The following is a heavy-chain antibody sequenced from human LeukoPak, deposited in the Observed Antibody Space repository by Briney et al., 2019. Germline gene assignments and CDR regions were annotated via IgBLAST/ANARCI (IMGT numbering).Heavy chain of an antibody. J-gene: IGHJ5*01. D-gene: IGHD2-15*01. Sequence: GGSLRLSCAASGFXFGSYWMHWVRQAPGKGLVWVSHIDSDGSSTSYTDSVKGRFTISRDNAKNTLYLQMNSLRAEDTAVYYCARDRDCSGGSCYSGLPHPVENWFDSWGQGTLVTVSS. CDR1: GFXFGSYW. V-gene: IGHV3-74*01. CDR2: IDSDGSST. CDR3: ARDRDCSGGSCYSGLPHPVENWFDS.